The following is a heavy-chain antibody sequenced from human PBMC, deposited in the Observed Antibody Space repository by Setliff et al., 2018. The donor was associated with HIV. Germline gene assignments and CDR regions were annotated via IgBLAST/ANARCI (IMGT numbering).Heavy chain of an antibody. CDR3: VASGNSGY. J-gene: IGHJ4*02. CDR2: INTDGSST. D-gene: IGHD3-3*01. Sequence: LRLSCAASGFTFSNSWMYWVRQAPGKGLVWVSRINTDGSSTSYADSVKGRFAISRDNAKNTLYLQMNSLRAEDTAVYYCVASGNSGYWGQGTLVTVSS. V-gene: IGHV3-74*01. CDR1: GFTFSNSW.